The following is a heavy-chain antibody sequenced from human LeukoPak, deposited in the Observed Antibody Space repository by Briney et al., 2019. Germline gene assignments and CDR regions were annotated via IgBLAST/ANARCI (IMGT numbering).Heavy chain of an antibody. CDR3: ARVNDCGDYGDFQH. J-gene: IGHJ1*01. CDR1: GFTFSSYE. Sequence: GGSLRLSCAASGFTFSSYEMNWVRQAPGKGLEWVSYISSSGNTIYYADSVKGRFTISRDNAKNSLYLQMNSLRAEDTAVYYCARVNDCGDYGDFQHWGQGTLVTVSS. V-gene: IGHV3-48*03. D-gene: IGHD4-17*01. CDR2: ISSSGNTI.